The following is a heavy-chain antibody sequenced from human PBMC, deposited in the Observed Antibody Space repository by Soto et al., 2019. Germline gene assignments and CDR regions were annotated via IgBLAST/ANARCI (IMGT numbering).Heavy chain of an antibody. CDR1: GFTFSSYG. D-gene: IGHD4-17*01. Sequence: QVQLVESGGGEVQPGRSLRLSCAASGFTFSSYGMHWVRQAPGKGLEWVAVISYDGSNKYYADSVKGRFTISRDNSKNTLYLQMNSLRAEDTAVYYCAKTLGDYDYWGQGTLVTVSS. CDR3: AKTLGDYDY. V-gene: IGHV3-30*18. J-gene: IGHJ4*02. CDR2: ISYDGSNK.